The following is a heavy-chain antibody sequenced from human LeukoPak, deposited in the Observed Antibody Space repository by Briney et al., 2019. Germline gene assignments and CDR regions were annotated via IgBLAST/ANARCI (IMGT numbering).Heavy chain of an antibody. CDR1: GYTFTSYW. D-gene: IGHD4-17*01. Sequence: GESLKISCKGSGYTFTSYWIGWVRQMPGQGLEWMGIIYPGDSDTRNSPSFQGQVTISADKSISTAYLQWSSLKASDTAMYYCARNPFPASYGDGDYWGQGTLVTVSS. J-gene: IGHJ4*02. CDR2: IYPGDSDT. V-gene: IGHV5-51*01. CDR3: ARNPFPASYGDGDY.